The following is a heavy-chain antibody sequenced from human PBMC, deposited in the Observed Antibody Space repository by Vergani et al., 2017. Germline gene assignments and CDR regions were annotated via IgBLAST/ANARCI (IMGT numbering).Heavy chain of an antibody. V-gene: IGHV1-58*01. J-gene: IGHJ3*02. D-gene: IGHD3-22*01. CDR2: IVVGSGNT. Sequence: QMQLVQSGPEVKKPGTSVKVSCKASGFTFTSSAVQWVRQARGQRLEWIGWIVVGSGNTNYAQKFQERVTISRDMSTSIAYMELSSLRSEDTAVYYCAADSDSSGYRDAFDTWGQGTMVTVSS. CDR3: AADSDSSGYRDAFDT. CDR1: GFTFTSSA.